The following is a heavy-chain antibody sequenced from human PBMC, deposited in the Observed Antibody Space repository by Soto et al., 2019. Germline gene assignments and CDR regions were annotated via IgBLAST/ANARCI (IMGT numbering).Heavy chain of an antibody. D-gene: IGHD3-10*01. CDR3: ARGPGGFGDFSLDY. CDR1: GGSINSYY. CDR2: IYSGGST. Sequence: QVQLQESGPGLVKPSETLSLTCTVSGGSINSYYWSWIRQPAGEGLEWIGRIYSGGSTNYNPSLKSRFTVSVDTSKNQFSLKLTSVTAADTAVYYCARGPGGFGDFSLDYWGQGTLVTVSS. J-gene: IGHJ4*02. V-gene: IGHV4-4*07.